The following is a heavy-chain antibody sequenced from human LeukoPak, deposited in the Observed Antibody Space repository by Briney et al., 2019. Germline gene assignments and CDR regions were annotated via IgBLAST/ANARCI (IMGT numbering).Heavy chain of an antibody. CDR3: AKALVVTQGLGFDP. CDR1: GFTFSSYG. Sequence: GGSLRLSCAASGFTFSSYGMHWVRQAPGKGLEWVAVISYDGSNKYYADSVKGRFTISRDNSKNTLYLQMNSLRAEDTAVYYCAKALVVTQGLGFDPWGQGTLVTVSS. V-gene: IGHV3-30*18. J-gene: IGHJ5*02. D-gene: IGHD4-23*01. CDR2: ISYDGSNK.